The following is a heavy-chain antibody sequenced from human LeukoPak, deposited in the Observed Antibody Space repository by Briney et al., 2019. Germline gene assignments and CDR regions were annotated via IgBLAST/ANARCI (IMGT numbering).Heavy chain of an antibody. D-gene: IGHD3-16*02. CDR1: GGSFSGYY. V-gene: IGHV4-34*01. CDR3: ARELYYDYVWGSYRYGYYFDY. CDR2: INHSGST. J-gene: IGHJ4*02. Sequence: PSETLSLTCAVYGGSFSGYYWSWIRQPPGKGLEWIGEINHSGSTNYNPSLKSRVTISVDTSKNQFSLKLSSVTAADTAVYYCARELYYDYVWGSYRYGYYFDYWGQGTLVTVSS.